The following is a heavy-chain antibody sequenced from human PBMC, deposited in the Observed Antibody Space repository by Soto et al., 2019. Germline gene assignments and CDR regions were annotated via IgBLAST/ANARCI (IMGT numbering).Heavy chain of an antibody. D-gene: IGHD2-21*02. V-gene: IGHV5-51*01. CDR3: ARLGYCGGDCYSGVAGYYYYYYGMDV. J-gene: IGHJ6*02. CDR2: IYPGDSDT. CDR1: GYSFTSYW. Sequence: PGESLKISCKGSGYSFTSYWIGWVRQMPGKGLEWMGIIYPGDSDTRYSPSFQGQVTISADKSISTAYLQWSSLKASDTAMHYCARLGYCGGDCYSGVAGYYYYYYGMDVWGQGTTVTVSS.